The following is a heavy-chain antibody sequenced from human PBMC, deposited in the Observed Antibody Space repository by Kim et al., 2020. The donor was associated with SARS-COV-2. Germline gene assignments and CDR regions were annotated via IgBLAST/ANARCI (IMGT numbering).Heavy chain of an antibody. CDR1: GFTFSSYS. CDR3: ARDNYCSGGSCYSGGDYY. V-gene: IGHV3-48*02. CDR2: ISSSSTI. D-gene: IGHD2-15*01. J-gene: IGHJ6*01. Sequence: GGSLRLSCAASGFTFSSYSMNWVRQAPGKGLEWVSYISSSSTIYYADSVKGRFTISRDNAKNSLYLQMNSLRDEDTAVYYCARDNYCSGGSCYSGGDYY.